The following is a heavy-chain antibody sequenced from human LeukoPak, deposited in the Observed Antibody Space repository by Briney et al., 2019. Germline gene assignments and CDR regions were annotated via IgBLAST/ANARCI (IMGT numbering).Heavy chain of an antibody. CDR3: AREPVGEQPGPLDY. Sequence: ASVKVSCKASGGTFSSYAISWVRQAPGQGLEWMGRIIPILGIANYAQKFQGRVTITTDESTSTAYMELSSLRSEDTAVYYCAREPVGEQPGPLDYWGQGTLVTVSS. D-gene: IGHD6-13*01. CDR1: GGTFSSYA. CDR2: IIPILGIA. J-gene: IGHJ4*02. V-gene: IGHV1-69*04.